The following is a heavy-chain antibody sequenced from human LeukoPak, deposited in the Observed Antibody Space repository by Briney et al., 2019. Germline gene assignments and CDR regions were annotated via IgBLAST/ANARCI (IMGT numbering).Heavy chain of an antibody. V-gene: IGHV3-7*01. Sequence: GGSLRLSCAASGFTLSDVWMSWVRQAPGKGLAWVANIRQDGSEIHYVDSVKGRFTISRDNSKNTLYLQMNSLRAEDTAVYYCAKDHGYGGYDWIDYWAQGTLVTVSP. CDR1: GFTLSDVW. CDR3: AKDHGYGGYDWIDY. D-gene: IGHD5-12*01. J-gene: IGHJ4*02. CDR2: IRQDGSEI.